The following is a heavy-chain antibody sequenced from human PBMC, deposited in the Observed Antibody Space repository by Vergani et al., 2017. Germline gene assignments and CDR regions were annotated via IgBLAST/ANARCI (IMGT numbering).Heavy chain of an antibody. CDR2: IIPIFDTP. CDR3: ATHVYCGGDRFRAAKYQFEP. CDR1: RGAFSSNA. J-gene: IGHJ5*02. Sequence: QVQLVQSGAEVKKPGSSVKVSCKASRGAFSSNAISWVRQAPGQGLEWMGRIIPIFDTPHYAQKFQGRVTITADESTTTSYMELSSLRSDDTAVYYCATHVYCGGDRFRAAKYQFEPGGKGTLVTVSS. D-gene: IGHD2-21*02. V-gene: IGHV1-69*13.